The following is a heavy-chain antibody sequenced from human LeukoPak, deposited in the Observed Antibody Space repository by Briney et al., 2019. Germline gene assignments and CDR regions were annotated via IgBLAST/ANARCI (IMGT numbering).Heavy chain of an antibody. CDR2: ISSSSSYI. Sequence: PGGSLRLSCAASGFTFSSYSMNWVRQAPGKGLEWVSSISSSSSYIYYAGSVKGRFTISRDNAKNSLYLQMNSLRAEDTAVYYCARALYDSSGYYFDYWGQGTLVTVSS. CDR3: ARALYDSSGYYFDY. D-gene: IGHD3-22*01. J-gene: IGHJ4*02. V-gene: IGHV3-21*01. CDR1: GFTFSSYS.